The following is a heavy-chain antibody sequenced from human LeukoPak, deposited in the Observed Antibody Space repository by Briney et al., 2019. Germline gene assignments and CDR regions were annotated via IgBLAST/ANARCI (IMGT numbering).Heavy chain of an antibody. J-gene: IGHJ6*03. CDR2: IYYSGST. V-gene: IGHV4-59*08. CDR3: ARVSFWSESYYYYYYMDV. D-gene: IGHD3-3*01. Sequence: SETLSLTCTVPGGSISSYYWNWIRQPPGKGLEWIGYIYYSGSTYYNPSLKSRVTISVDTSKNQFSLKLSSVTAADTAVYYCARVSFWSESYYYYYYMDVWGKGTTVTVSS. CDR1: GGSISSYY.